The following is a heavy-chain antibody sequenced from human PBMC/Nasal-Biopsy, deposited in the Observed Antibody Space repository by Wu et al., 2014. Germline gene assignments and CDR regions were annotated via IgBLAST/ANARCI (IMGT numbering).Heavy chain of an antibody. Sequence: LRLSCAASGFTFSSSWMHWVRQAPGKGLVWVSHINDDGITTTYADSLKGRFTISRDNAENTLYLQMSSLRGDDTAVYYCARDFGGVGSTNAFDMWGQGTTVTVSS. CDR2: INDDGITT. J-gene: IGHJ3*02. CDR1: GFTFSSSW. V-gene: IGHV3-74*01. D-gene: IGHD1-26*01. CDR3: ARDFGGVGSTNAFDM.